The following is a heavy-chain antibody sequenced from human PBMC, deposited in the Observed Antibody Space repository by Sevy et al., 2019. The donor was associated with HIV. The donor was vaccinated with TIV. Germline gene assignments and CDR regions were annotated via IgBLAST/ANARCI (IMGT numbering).Heavy chain of an antibody. CDR2: IAYVGSNK. D-gene: IGHD3-3*01. Sequence: GGSLRLSCTASGFVFSSYAMHWVREAPGKGLEWVAFIAYVGSNKNYADSVKGRFTLSRDNSKNTLYLQMNSLGAEDTAVYYCARPRFLEWLSTAAFDIWGQGTMVTVSS. J-gene: IGHJ3*02. V-gene: IGHV3-30*04. CDR1: GFVFSSYA. CDR3: ARPRFLEWLSTAAFDI.